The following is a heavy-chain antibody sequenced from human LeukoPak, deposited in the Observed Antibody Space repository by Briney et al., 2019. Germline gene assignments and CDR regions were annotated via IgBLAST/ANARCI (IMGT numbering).Heavy chain of an antibody. CDR2: IYYSGST. D-gene: IGHD2-15*01. J-gene: IGHJ6*02. CDR3: ARDDCSGGSCYLNYYYGMDV. V-gene: IGHV4-59*12. CDR1: GGSISSYY. Sequence: SETLSLTCTVSGGSISSYYWSWIRQPPGKGLEWIGYIYYSGSTNYNPSLKSRVTISVDTSKNQFSLKLSSVTAADTAVYYCARDDCSGGSCYLNYYYGMDVWGQGTTVTVSS.